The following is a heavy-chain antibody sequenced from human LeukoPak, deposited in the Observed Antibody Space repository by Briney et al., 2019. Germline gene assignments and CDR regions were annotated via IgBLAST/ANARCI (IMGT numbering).Heavy chain of an antibody. CDR1: GFTFSSYW. CDR2: INSDGSST. CDR3: AKDDGWLQFNN. V-gene: IGHV3-74*01. D-gene: IGHD5-24*01. Sequence: GGSLRLSCAASGFTFSSYWMHWVRQAPGKGLVWVSRINSDGSSTSYADSVKGRFTISRDNAKNALYLQMNSLRAEDTAIYYCAKDDGWLQFNNWGQGTLVTVSS. J-gene: IGHJ4*02.